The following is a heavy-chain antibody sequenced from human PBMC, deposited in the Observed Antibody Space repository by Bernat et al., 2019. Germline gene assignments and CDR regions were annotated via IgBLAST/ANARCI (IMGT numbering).Heavy chain of an antibody. CDR1: GFTFRNYA. CDR3: AKGLGGNGNCHYYMDV. J-gene: IGHJ6*03. D-gene: IGHD1-7*01. V-gene: IGHV3-23*01. Sequence: EVQLLESGGGLVQPGGSLRLSCAASGFTFRNYAMTWVRQAPGKGLDWVSGIGNSGGSTYYADSVKGRFTISRDNSKNTLYLEMNSLGVEDTAVYYCAKGLGGNGNCHYYMDVWGKGTTVTVSS. CDR2: IGNSGGST.